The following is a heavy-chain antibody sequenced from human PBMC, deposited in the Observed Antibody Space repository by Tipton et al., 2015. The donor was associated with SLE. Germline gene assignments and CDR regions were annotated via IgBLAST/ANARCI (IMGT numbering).Heavy chain of an antibody. D-gene: IGHD2-21*01. CDR1: GFTFSSYG. CDR2: IWYDGSNK. J-gene: IGHJ4*02. V-gene: IGHV3-33*01. CDR3: ARGAYCGGDCYFYYFDY. Sequence: SLRLSCAASGFTFSSYGMHWVRQAPGKGLEWVAVIWYDGSNKYYADSVKGRFTISRDNSKNTLYLQMNSLRAEDTAVYYCARGAYCGGDCYFYYFDYWGQGTLVTVSS.